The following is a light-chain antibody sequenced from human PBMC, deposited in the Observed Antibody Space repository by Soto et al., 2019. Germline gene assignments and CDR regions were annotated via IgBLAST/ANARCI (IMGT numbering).Light chain of an antibody. Sequence: QSALTQPASVSGSPGQSFSISCTGTSSDVGAYNFVSWYQQHPGKAPKLMIYEVSNRPSGVSNRFSGSKSGNTASLTISGLQAEDEADYYCSSYTSSSTLVFGSGTKLTVL. CDR3: SSYTSSSTLV. CDR1: SSDVGAYNF. J-gene: IGLJ1*01. V-gene: IGLV2-14*01. CDR2: EVS.